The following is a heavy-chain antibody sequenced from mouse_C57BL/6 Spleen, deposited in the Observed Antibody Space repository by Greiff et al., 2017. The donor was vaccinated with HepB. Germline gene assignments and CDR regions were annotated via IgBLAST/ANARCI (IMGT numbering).Heavy chain of an antibody. CDR2: INPNNGGT. D-gene: IGHD4-1*01. Sequence: EVQLQQSGPELVKPGASVKMSCKASGYTFTDYNMHWVKQSHGKSLEWIGYINPNNGGTSYNQKFKGKATLTVNKSSSTAYMELRILTSEDSAVYYCAGNSNFGFAYWGQVTLVTVSA. CDR3: AGNSNFGFAY. CDR1: GYTFTDYN. V-gene: IGHV1-22*01. J-gene: IGHJ3*01.